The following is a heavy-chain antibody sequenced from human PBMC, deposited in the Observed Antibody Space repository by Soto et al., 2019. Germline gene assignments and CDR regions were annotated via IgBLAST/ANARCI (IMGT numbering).Heavy chain of an antibody. D-gene: IGHD4-4*01. J-gene: IGHJ3*01. CDR3: ATWHLQEHAYDV. V-gene: IGHV3-53*01. Sequence: DVQLVESGGGLIQPGGSLRLSCAASGFTVSGKKYLAWVRQAPGKGLEWVSALYDVDGTYYADSVKGRFTTSGDSSRTIVYLQMNGLRPEDTAVYYCATWHLQEHAYDVWGQGTTVTVSS. CDR1: GFTVSGKKY. CDR2: LYDVDGT.